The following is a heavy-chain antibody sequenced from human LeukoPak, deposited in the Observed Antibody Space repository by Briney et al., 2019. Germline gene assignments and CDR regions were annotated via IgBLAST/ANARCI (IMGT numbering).Heavy chain of an antibody. CDR3: ARDRYYGSGRGFDY. CDR1: GFTFSSYG. Sequence: PGRSLRLSCAASGFTFSSYGMHWVRQAPGKGLEWVAVMWYDGSNKYYADSVKGRFTIPRDNSKNTLYLQMNSLRAEDTAVYYCARDRYYGSGRGFDYWGQGTLVTVSS. V-gene: IGHV3-33*01. J-gene: IGHJ4*02. CDR2: MWYDGSNK. D-gene: IGHD3-10*01.